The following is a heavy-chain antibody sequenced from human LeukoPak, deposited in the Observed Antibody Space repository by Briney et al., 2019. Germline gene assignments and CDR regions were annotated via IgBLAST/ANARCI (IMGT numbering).Heavy chain of an antibody. CDR2: IYGGGNI. J-gene: IGHJ4*02. CDR3: ARGAGYNYPYYFDY. CDR1: GFTVSSNY. D-gene: IGHD5-24*01. V-gene: IGHV3-53*01. Sequence: GGSLRLSCAASGFTVSSNYMDWVRQAPGKGLEWVSVIYGGGNIYYADSVKGRFTISRDNSKNTLYLQMNSLRAEDTAVYYCARGAGYNYPYYFDYWGQGTLVTVSS.